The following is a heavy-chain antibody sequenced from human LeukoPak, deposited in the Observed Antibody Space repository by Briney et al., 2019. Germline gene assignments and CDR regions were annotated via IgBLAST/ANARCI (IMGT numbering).Heavy chain of an antibody. V-gene: IGHV3-23*01. CDR2: VSGSGRNT. CDR1: EFTFSNYD. CDR3: VKSRRVGANQRGLFDY. J-gene: IGHJ4*02. D-gene: IGHD1-26*01. Sequence: GGSLRLSGAVSEFTFSNYDMTWVRQAPGKGLEWLSSVSGSGRNTFYPDSVEGRFTISRDNSKSTVYLQMNSLRADDTAVYYCVKSRRVGANQRGLFDYWGQGTLVTVSP.